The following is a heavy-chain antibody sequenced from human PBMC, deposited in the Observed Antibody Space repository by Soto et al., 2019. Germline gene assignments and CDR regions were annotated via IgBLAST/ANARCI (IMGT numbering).Heavy chain of an antibody. CDR2: VHGGGST. V-gene: IGHV3-53*01. J-gene: IGHJ4*02. CDR3: AGRLTTAASLDY. Sequence: VQLVESGGGLIQPGGSLRLSCAASGFTVSNNHITWVRQAAWKGLELVSFVHGGGSTSYADSVKGRFTISRDNSKNTLYLQMDSLRAEDTAIYYCAGRLTTAASLDYWGRGTLFTVSS. D-gene: IGHD3-16*01. CDR1: GFTVSNNH.